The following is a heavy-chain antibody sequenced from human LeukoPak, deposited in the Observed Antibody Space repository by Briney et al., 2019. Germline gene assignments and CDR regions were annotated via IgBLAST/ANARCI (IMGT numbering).Heavy chain of an antibody. CDR1: GFTFSSYW. D-gene: IGHD2-15*01. CDR2: INSDGSST. V-gene: IGHV3-74*01. CDR3: AGYCSGGSCPRNFDY. J-gene: IGHJ4*02. Sequence: PGGSLRLSCAASGFTFSSYWMYWVRQAPGKGLVCVSRINSDGSSTSYADSVKGRFIISRDNAKNSLYLQMNSLRAEDTAVYYCAGYCSGGSCPRNFDYWGQGTLVTVSS.